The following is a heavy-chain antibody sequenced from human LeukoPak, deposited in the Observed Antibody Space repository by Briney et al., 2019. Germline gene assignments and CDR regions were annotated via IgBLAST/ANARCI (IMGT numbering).Heavy chain of an antibody. CDR2: IIPIFGTA. D-gene: IGHD1-26*01. J-gene: IGHJ4*02. Sequence: GASVKVSCKASGGTFSSYAISWVRQAPGQGLEWMGGIIPIFGTANYAQKFQGRVTITTDGSTSTAYMELSSLRSEDTAVYYCAVDSSDSGSLEYWGQGTQVTVSS. CDR1: GGTFSSYA. CDR3: AVDSSDSGSLEY. V-gene: IGHV1-69*05.